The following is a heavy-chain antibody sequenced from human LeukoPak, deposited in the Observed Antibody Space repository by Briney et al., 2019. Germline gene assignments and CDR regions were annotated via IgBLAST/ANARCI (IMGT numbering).Heavy chain of an antibody. CDR1: GYTFSSYA. CDR2: IGSGGST. J-gene: IGHJ4*02. D-gene: IGHD6-19*01. Sequence: PGGSLRLSCAASGYTFSSYAMSWVRQAPGKGLEWVAGIGSGGSTYYADSVKGRFTISRDNSKNTLYLQMNSLRAEDTAVYYCARSRGSSGRYYFDYWGQGTLVTVSS. CDR3: ARSRGSSGRYYFDY. V-gene: IGHV3-23*01.